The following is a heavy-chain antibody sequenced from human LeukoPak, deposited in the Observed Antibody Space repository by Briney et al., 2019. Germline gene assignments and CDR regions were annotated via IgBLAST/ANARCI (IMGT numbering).Heavy chain of an antibody. V-gene: IGHV3-30-3*01. Sequence: GGSLRLSCAASGFTFSIYAIQWVRQAPGKGLEWVAVISSDGINKYYADSVMGRFTISRDNSKNTLYLQMNSLRAEDTAVYYCAKVKGKGQVPFHFDYWGQGTLVTVSS. CDR2: ISSDGINK. J-gene: IGHJ4*02. CDR3: AKVKGKGQVPFHFDY. D-gene: IGHD2-2*01. CDR1: GFTFSIYA.